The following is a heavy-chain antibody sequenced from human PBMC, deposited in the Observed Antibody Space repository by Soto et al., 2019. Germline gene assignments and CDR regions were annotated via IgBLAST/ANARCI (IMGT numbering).Heavy chain of an antibody. CDR3: ARSPEATVTAFDY. CDR1: GGSISSGGYY. Sequence: QVQLQESGPGLVKPSQTLSLTCTVSGGSISSGGYYWSWIRQHPGKGLEWIGYSYYSGSTYYNPALRSRVTISVDTSKNPFSLKLSSVTAADTAVYYCARSPEATVTAFDYWGQGTLVTVSS. V-gene: IGHV4-31*03. D-gene: IGHD4-17*01. J-gene: IGHJ4*02. CDR2: SYYSGST.